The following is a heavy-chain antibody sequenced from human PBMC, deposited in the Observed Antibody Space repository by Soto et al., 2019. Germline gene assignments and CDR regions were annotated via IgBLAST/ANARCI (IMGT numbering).Heavy chain of an antibody. CDR2: MNPNSGNT. V-gene: IGHV1-8*01. D-gene: IGHD3-10*01. CDR3: ASLGVSQPAGTEGGAMDV. Sequence: QVQLVQSGAEVKKPGASVKVSCKASGYTFTSYDINWVRQATGQGLEWMGWMNPNSGNTGYAQKFQGRVTMTRNTSISTAYMELSSLRSEDTAVYYCASLGVSQPAGTEGGAMDVWGKGTTVTVSS. CDR1: GYTFTSYD. J-gene: IGHJ6*03.